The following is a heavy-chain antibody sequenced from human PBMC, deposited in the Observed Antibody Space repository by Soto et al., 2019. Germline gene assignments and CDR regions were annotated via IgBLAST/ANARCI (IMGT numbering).Heavy chain of an antibody. CDR2: MSYDGSNK. Sequence: GVSLRLSCAAAGFTFSSYGMHWVRQAPGKGLEWVALMSYDGSNKYYADSVKGRFTISRDNSKNTLYLQMNSLRGEDTAVYYCATRSYYYFDYWGQGTLVTVSS. D-gene: IGHD1-26*01. J-gene: IGHJ4*02. CDR3: ATRSYYYFDY. V-gene: IGHV3-30*03. CDR1: GFTFSSYG.